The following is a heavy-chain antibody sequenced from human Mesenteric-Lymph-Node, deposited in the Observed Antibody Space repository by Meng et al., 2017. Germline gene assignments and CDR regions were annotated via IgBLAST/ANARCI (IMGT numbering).Heavy chain of an antibody. D-gene: IGHD3-9*01. V-gene: IGHV4-39*07. CDR2: IYYSGST. J-gene: IGHJ4*02. Sequence: WVRQAPGKGLEWIGSIYYSGSTYYNPSLKSRVTISVDTSKNQFSLKLSSVTAADTAVYYCARVPYYDILTGYHSDRFDYWGQGTLVTVSS. CDR3: ARVPYYDILTGYHSDRFDY.